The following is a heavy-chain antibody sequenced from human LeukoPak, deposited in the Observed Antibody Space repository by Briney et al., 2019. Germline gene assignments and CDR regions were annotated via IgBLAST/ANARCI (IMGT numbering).Heavy chain of an antibody. CDR2: ISYDGSNK. CDR1: GFSFSSYE. D-gene: IGHD1-26*01. J-gene: IGHJ4*02. CDR3: AREVMSYSVSYGSDY. V-gene: IGHV3-30-3*01. Sequence: PGRSLRLSCAASGFSFSSYEMYWVRQAPGKGLEWVAVISYDGSNKYYADSVKGRFTISRDNSRNTLYLQMNSLRAEDTAMYYCAREVMSYSVSYGSDYWGQGTLVTVSS.